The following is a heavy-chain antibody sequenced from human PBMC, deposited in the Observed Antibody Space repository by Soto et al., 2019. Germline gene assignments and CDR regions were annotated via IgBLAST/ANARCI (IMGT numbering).Heavy chain of an antibody. J-gene: IGHJ5*02. D-gene: IGHD2-2*01. CDR1: GYTFPSYY. CDR2: INPSGGST. V-gene: IGHV1-46*01. Sequence: ASVKVSCKASGYTFPSYYMHWVRQAPGQGLEWMGIINPSGGSTSYAQKFQGRVTMTRDTSTSTVYMELSSLRSEDTAVYYCARVVHCSSTSCYEYNWFDPWGQGTLVTVSS. CDR3: ARVVHCSSTSCYEYNWFDP.